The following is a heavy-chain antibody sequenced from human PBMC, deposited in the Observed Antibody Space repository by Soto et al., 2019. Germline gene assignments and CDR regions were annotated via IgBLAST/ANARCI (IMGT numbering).Heavy chain of an antibody. V-gene: IGHV3-73*01. CDR3: TKVYYSYYYGMDV. CDR1: GFTFSGSA. Sequence: GGSLRLSCAASGFTFSGSAMHWVRQASGKGLEWVGRIRSKANSYATAYAASVKGRFTISRDDSKNTAYLQMNSLKTEDTAVYYCTKVYYSYYYGMDVWGQGTPVTVSS. CDR2: IRSKANSYAT. J-gene: IGHJ6*02. D-gene: IGHD1-26*01.